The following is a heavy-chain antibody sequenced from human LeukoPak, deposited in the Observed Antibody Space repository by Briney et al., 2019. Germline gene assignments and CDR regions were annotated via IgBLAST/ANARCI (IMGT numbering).Heavy chain of an antibody. CDR3: AREKSCSSTSCYGYFDY. CDR1: GGTFSIYA. CDR2: IIPMFGTA. J-gene: IGHJ4*02. Sequence: SVTVSYKASGGTFSIYAISWVRQAPGQGREGMGGIIPMFGTANYTQKFQGRVKITADEDTSTPYMELSSLRSEDTAVYYCAREKSCSSTSCYGYFDYCGQGTLVTVSS. V-gene: IGHV1-69*01. D-gene: IGHD2-2*01.